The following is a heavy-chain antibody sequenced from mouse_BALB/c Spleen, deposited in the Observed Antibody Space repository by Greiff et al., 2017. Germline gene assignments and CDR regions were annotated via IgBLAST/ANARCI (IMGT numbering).Heavy chain of an antibody. CDR2: ISSGGSYT. D-gene: IGHD2-3*01. Sequence: EVMLVESGGGLVKPGGSLKLSCAASGFTFSSYAMSWVRQTPEKRLEWVATISSGGSYTYYPDSVKGRFTISRDNAKNTLYLQMSSLRSEDTAMYYCARRGYDGYYPFAYWGQGTLVTVSA. CDR1: GFTFSSYA. CDR3: ARRGYDGYYPFAY. V-gene: IGHV5-9-1*01. J-gene: IGHJ3*01.